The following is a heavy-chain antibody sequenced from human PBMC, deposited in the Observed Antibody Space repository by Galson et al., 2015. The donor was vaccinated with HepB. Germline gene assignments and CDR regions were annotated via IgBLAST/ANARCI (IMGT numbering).Heavy chain of an antibody. CDR1: GFTFSNYQ. Sequence: SLRLSCAATGFTFSNYQMNWVRRAPGKGLEWVSSISDDTKYIYYGDSVKGRFTISRDNAKNSLYLQMNSLRAEDTAVYYCAREVPAAGAAWFDPWGQGTLVTVSS. J-gene: IGHJ5*02. CDR2: ISDDTKYI. CDR3: AREVPAAGAAWFDP. D-gene: IGHD6-13*01. V-gene: IGHV3-21*01.